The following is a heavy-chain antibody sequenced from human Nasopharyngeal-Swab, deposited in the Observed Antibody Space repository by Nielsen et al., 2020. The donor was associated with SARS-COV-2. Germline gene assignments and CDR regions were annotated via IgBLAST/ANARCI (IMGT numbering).Heavy chain of an antibody. D-gene: IGHD5-24*01. Sequence: AVSLTLSCVASGFIFSDYYMTWIRQPPGKGLEWVAHLRSSGQYTNYADSVKGRFTISRDDAKNSLYLQMNNLRAEDTAIYYCARDVGWLQSFDYWGQGALVTVSS. CDR3: ARDVGWLQSFDY. J-gene: IGHJ4*02. CDR2: LRSSGQYT. CDR1: GFIFSDYY. V-gene: IGHV3-11*06.